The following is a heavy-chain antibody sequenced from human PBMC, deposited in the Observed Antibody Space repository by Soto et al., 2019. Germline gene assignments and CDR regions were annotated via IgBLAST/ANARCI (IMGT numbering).Heavy chain of an antibody. CDR3: ARWSYLDY. D-gene: IGHD3-3*01. Sequence: PGGSLRLSCPASGFSFGGYALSWVRQAPGKGLEWVSTISGSDGKTFYADSVKGRFSISRDTSQSTLYLQMNSLRADDTAIYYCARWSYLDYWGQGTRVTVSS. J-gene: IGHJ4*02. CDR2: ISGSDGKT. CDR1: GFSFGGYA. V-gene: IGHV3-23*01.